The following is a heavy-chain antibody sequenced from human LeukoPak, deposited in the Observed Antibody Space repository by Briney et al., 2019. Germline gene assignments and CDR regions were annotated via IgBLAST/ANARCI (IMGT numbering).Heavy chain of an antibody. V-gene: IGHV1-18*01. D-gene: IGHD2-2*01. CDR3: ARDQGYCSSTSCYILDWFDP. Sequence: ASVKVSCKASGYTFTSYGISWVRQAPGQGLEWMGWISAYNGNTNYAQKLQGRVTMTTDTPTSTAYMELRSLRSDDTAVYYCARDQGYCSSTSCYILDWFDPWGQGTLVTVSS. CDR1: GYTFTSYG. J-gene: IGHJ5*02. CDR2: ISAYNGNT.